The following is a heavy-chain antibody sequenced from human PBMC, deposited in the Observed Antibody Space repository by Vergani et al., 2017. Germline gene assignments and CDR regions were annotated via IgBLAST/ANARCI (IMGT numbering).Heavy chain of an antibody. CDR2: LNKNNYYI. V-gene: IGHV3-21*01. Sequence: EVQLLESGGNLIQPGGSLRLSCVASGFSLSTYTFNWVRQAPGGGLEWVSSLNKNNYYIYYADSVKGRFTISRDNAKNSLFLQMSSLKVEDTGVYYCAREMSNEGFDYWGQGTRVTVS. J-gene: IGHJ4*02. CDR3: AREMSNEGFDY. D-gene: IGHD4-11*01. CDR1: GFSLSTYT.